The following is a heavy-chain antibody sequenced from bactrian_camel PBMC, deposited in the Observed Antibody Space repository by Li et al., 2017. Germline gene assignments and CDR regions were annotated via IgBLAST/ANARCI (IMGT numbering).Heavy chain of an antibody. D-gene: IGHD6*01. CDR2: IAADGST. Sequence: HVQLVESGGGSVQPGGSLTLSCVVSASNDYCLGWVRLAPGKEIEGVAAIAADGSTIYSDSVKGRFTISRGNADNTLYLQMNSLKPDDSAMYYCAVRLSSVCYNRVVDGIAGWATGAKEPRSPSP. CDR1: ASNDYC. J-gene: IGHJ7*01. V-gene: IGHV3S53*01.